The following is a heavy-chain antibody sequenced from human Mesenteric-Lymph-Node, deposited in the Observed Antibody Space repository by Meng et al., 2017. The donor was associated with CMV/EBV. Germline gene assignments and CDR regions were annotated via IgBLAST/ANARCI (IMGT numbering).Heavy chain of an antibody. D-gene: IGHD2-2*01. CDR2: ISSSSSYI. J-gene: IGHJ1*01. CDR1: GFTFSSYS. Sequence: GESLKISCAASGFTFSSYSMNWVCQAPGKGLEWVSSISSSSSYIYYADSVKGRFTISRDNARNSLHLQMNSLGAEDTAVYYCTRDGPADPISYWGQGTPVTVSS. CDR3: TRDGPADPISY. V-gene: IGHV3-21*04.